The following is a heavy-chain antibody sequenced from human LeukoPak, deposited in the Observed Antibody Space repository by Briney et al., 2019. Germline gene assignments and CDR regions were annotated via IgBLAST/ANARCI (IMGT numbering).Heavy chain of an antibody. V-gene: IGHV1-2*02. J-gene: IGHJ4*02. CDR2: INPNSGGT. CDR3: ARGTPQLLWFGELFAFDY. CDR1: GYTFTSYG. D-gene: IGHD3-10*01. Sequence: ASVKVSCKASGYTFTSYGISWVRQAPGQGLEWMGWINPNSGGTNYAQKFQGRVTMTRDTSISTAYMELSRLRSDDAAVYYCARGTPQLLWFGELFAFDYWGQGTLVTVSS.